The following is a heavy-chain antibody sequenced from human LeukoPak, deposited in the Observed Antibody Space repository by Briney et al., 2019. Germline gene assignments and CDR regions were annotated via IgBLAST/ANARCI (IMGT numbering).Heavy chain of an antibody. J-gene: IGHJ4*02. V-gene: IGHV3-48*02. CDR3: ARGPEALDY. CDR1: GFTFSGYS. Sequence: GGSLRLSCAASGFTFSGYSMNWVRQAPGKGLEWVAYLRSSGDTIYYAGSVKGRFTISRDIAKNSLYLQMSSLRDEDTAVYYCARGPEALDYWGQGTLVTVSS. CDR2: LRSSGDTI.